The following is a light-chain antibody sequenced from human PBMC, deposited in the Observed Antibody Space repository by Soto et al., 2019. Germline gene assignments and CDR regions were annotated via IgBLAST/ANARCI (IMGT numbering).Light chain of an antibody. CDR2: EGN. CDR3: CSFAGRTTV. Sequence: QSALTQPASVSGSPGQSITISCSGTSSDVNYDLVSWYQQHPGKAPELMIYEGNKRPSAISNRFSGSKSGNTASLTISGLQAEDEGDYYCCSFAGRTTVFGGGTKLTVL. V-gene: IGLV2-23*01. J-gene: IGLJ3*02. CDR1: SSDVNYDL.